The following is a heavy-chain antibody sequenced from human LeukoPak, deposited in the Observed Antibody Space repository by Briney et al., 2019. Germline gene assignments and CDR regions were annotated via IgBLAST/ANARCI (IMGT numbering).Heavy chain of an antibody. Sequence: SETLSLTCSVSGGSISSYYWSWLRQPAGKGLEWIGRIHTSASTEYNPSLKSRVTMSVDTSKNQFSLKLTSVTAADTAVYFCARGPMIVVVITIRNWFDPWGQGTLVTVSS. J-gene: IGHJ5*02. D-gene: IGHD3-22*01. CDR2: IHTSAST. V-gene: IGHV4-4*07. CDR1: GGSISSYY. CDR3: ARGPMIVVVITIRNWFDP.